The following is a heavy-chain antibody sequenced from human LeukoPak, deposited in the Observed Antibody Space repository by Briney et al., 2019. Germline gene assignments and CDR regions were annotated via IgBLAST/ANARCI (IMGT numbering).Heavy chain of an antibody. D-gene: IGHD3-16*01. J-gene: IGHJ5*02. CDR2: VFSSGST. CDR1: GGSISSSSYY. Sequence: ASQTPSLACTVSGGSISSSSYYWGWVRQPPGKGLEWIGSVFSSGSTYYNPSLKSPVPISVDTSKNQFSLKLSSVTAADTAVYYCARLPWGAYSSFDPWGQGTLVTVSS. CDR3: ARLPWGAYSSFDP. V-gene: IGHV4-39*01.